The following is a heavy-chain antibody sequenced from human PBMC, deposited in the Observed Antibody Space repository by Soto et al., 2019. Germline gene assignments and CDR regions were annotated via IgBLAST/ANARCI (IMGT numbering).Heavy chain of an antibody. CDR1: GFTFSSYG. Sequence: QVQLVESGGGVVQPGRSLRLSCAASGFTFSSYGMHWVRQAPGKGLEWVAVIWYDGSNKYYADSVKGRFTISRDNSKNTLYLQMNCLRAEYTAVYYCARGMYGSGSYYIGDAFDMWGQGTMVTVSS. CDR2: IWYDGSNK. J-gene: IGHJ3*02. D-gene: IGHD3-10*01. V-gene: IGHV3-33*01. CDR3: ARGMYGSGSYYIGDAFDM.